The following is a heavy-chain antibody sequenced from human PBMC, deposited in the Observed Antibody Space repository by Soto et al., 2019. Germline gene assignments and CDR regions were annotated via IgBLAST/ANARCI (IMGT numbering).Heavy chain of an antibody. J-gene: IGHJ4*02. Sequence: ETLSLTCVVSGGSISSSNWWSWVRQPPGKGLEWIGEIYHSGRTNYNPSLKSRVTISLDKSKNQFSLKLSSVTAADTAVYYCARLRTYDLMTAPDYWGQGTLVTVSS. CDR3: ARLRTYDLMTAPDY. D-gene: IGHD2-21*02. CDR2: IYHSGRT. CDR1: GGSISSSNW. V-gene: IGHV4-4*02.